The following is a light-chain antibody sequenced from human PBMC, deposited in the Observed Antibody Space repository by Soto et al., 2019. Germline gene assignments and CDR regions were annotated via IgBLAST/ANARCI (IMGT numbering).Light chain of an antibody. CDR1: SSNIGNNY. J-gene: IGLJ3*02. CDR3: GTWDSSLSAGV. V-gene: IGLV1-51*01. CDR2: ENN. Sequence: QSVLTQPPSVSAAPGQKVTISCSGSSSNIGNNYVSWYQQLPGTAPKLLIYENNKRPSGIRDRFSGSKSVTSATLGITGLQTGDEADYYCGTWDSSLSAGVFGGGTKLTVL.